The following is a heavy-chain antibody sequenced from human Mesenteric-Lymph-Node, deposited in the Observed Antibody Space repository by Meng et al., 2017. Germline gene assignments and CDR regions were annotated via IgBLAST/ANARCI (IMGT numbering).Heavy chain of an antibody. CDR1: CGSISRGGYY. CDR3: ARGPSSSKTYYFDY. Sequence: EPVPEPVKPSCPLSPTSTSSCGSISRGGYYVSWIRQHPGKGLEWIGYIYYSGSTYYNPSLKSLVTISVDTSKNQFSLKLSSVTAADTAVYYCARGPSSSKTYYFDYWGQGTLVTVSS. D-gene: IGHD6-13*01. V-gene: IGHV4-31*01. J-gene: IGHJ4*02. CDR2: IYYSGST.